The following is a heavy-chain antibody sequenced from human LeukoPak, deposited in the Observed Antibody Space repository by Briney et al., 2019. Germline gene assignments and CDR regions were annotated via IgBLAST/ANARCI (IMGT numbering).Heavy chain of an antibody. CDR3: ARVGGDSSGWYHYGMDV. J-gene: IGHJ6*02. CDR1: GYTFTGYY. V-gene: IGHV1-2*02. D-gene: IGHD6-19*01. Sequence: GASVKVSCKASGYTFTGYYIHWVRQAPGQGLEWMGWINPNSGETNYAQKLQGRVTMTTDTSTSTAYMELRSLRSDDTAVYYCARVGGDSSGWYHYGMDVWGQGTTVTVSS. CDR2: INPNSGET.